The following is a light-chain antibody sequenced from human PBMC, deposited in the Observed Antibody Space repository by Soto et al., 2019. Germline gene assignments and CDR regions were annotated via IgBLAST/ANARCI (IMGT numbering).Light chain of an antibody. V-gene: IGKV3-15*01. CDR3: QQYNNWPFT. CDR1: QSVSGH. J-gene: IGKJ3*01. Sequence: EIVMTESPATLSVSPGERVTLSCRASQSVSGHLAWYQQKPGQAPRLLIYGASTRATGIPARFSGSGSGTEFTLTISSLQSEDFAVYYCQQYNNWPFTFGPGTKVDI. CDR2: GAS.